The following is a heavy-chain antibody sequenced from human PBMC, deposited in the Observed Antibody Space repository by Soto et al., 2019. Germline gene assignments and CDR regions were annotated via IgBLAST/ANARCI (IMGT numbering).Heavy chain of an antibody. D-gene: IGHD1-26*01. J-gene: IGHJ6*02. CDR2: ISSSGSTI. V-gene: IGHV3-48*03. CDR3: AREKYSHHYYGMDV. CDR1: GFTFSSYE. Sequence: GGSLRLSCAASGFTFSSYEMNWVRQAPGKGLEWVSYISSSGSTIYYADSVKGRFTISRDNAKNSLYLQMNSLRAEDTAVYYCAREKYSHHYYGMDVWGQGTTVTVSS.